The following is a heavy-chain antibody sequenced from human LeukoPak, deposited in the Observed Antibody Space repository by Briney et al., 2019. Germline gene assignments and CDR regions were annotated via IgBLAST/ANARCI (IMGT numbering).Heavy chain of an antibody. CDR2: IYHSGST. CDR1: GGSISSGGYY. CDR3: ATGYSYGYFDY. J-gene: IGHJ4*02. Sequence: SQTLSLTCTVSGGSISSGGYYWSWIRQPPGKGLEWIGYIYHSGSTYYNPSLKSRVTISVDRSKNQFSLKLSSVTAADTAVYYCATGYSYGYFDYWGQGTLVTVSS. D-gene: IGHD5-18*01. V-gene: IGHV4-30-2*01.